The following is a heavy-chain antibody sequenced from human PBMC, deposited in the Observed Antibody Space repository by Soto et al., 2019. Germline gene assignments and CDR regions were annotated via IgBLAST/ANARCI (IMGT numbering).Heavy chain of an antibody. D-gene: IGHD1-26*01. Sequence: QVQLVQSGAEVKKPGSSVKVSCKASGGTFSSYAISWVRQAPGQGLEWMGGIIPIFGTANYAQKFQGRVTITADESTSTAYMELSSLRSEDTAVYYCASPWYSAEYYYYGMDVWGQGTTVTVSS. V-gene: IGHV1-69*01. CDR2: IIPIFGTA. J-gene: IGHJ6*02. CDR3: ASPWYSAEYYYYGMDV. CDR1: GGTFSSYA.